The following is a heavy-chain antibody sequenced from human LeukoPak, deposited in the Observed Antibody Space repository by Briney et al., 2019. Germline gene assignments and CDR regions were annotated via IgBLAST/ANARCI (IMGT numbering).Heavy chain of an antibody. Sequence: ASVKVPCTASGGTFSSYAISWVRQAPGQGLEWMGGIIPIFGTANYAQKFQGRVTITADESTSTAYMELSSLRSEDTAVYYCARDSPGDGYNRGDYWGQGTLVTVSS. J-gene: IGHJ4*02. CDR2: IIPIFGTA. CDR1: GGTFSSYA. CDR3: ARDSPGDGYNRGDY. V-gene: IGHV1-69*13. D-gene: IGHD5-24*01.